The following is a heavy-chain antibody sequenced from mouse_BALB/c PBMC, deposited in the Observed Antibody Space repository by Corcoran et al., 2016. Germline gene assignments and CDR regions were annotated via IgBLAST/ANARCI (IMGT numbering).Heavy chain of an antibody. V-gene: IGHV9-1*02. CDR3: ARRMGTSYAMDY. CDR2: INTYTGEP. Sequence: QIQLVQSGPELQKPGETVKISCKASGYTFTNYGMNWVKQAPGKGLKWMGWINTYTGEPTYADDFKGRFAFSLETSASTAYLQINNLKNEDMATYFCARRMGTSYAMDYWGQGTSVTVSS. D-gene: IGHD3-3*01. J-gene: IGHJ4*01. CDR1: GYTFTNYG.